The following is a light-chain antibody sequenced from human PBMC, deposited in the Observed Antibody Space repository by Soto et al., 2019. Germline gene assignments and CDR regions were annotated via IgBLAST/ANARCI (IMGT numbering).Light chain of an antibody. CDR3: SSYTTSSTPSYV. J-gene: IGLJ1*01. CDR2: EVS. CDR1: SIDVGDNNY. V-gene: IGLV2-14*01. Sequence: QSALAQPASVSGSPGQSITISCSGSSIDVGDNNYVSWYQHHPGKAPKLIIYEVSNRPSGVSNRFSGSSSDNTASLTISGLLADDEADYYCSSYTTSSTPSYVFGTGTKLTVL.